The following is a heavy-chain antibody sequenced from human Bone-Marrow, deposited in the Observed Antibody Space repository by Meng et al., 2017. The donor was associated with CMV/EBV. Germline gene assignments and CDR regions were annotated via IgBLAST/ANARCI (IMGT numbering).Heavy chain of an antibody. J-gene: IGHJ4*02. CDR2: VNSNNDAT. CDR3: VRSSGWSLFDY. Sequence: GRMVKYEGEMQKTGVSVMTVCTHSGLIFCDYYIHWVGQDPGQELVWMGWVNSNNDATNYARKFQGRVFMTRDTSISTAHMKLSSLMSDDTAVYYCVRSSGWSLFDYWGQGTLVTVSS. D-gene: IGHD6-19*01. CDR1: GLIFCDYY. V-gene: IGHV1-2*02.